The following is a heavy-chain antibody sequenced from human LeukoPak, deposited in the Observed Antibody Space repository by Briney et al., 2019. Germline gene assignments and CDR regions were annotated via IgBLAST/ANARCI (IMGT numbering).Heavy chain of an antibody. CDR3: ATLGGLYYESHGYPDFDH. CDR1: GASLSPYY. D-gene: IGHD3-22*01. Sequence: SETLSLTCTVSGASLSPYYRSWIRQSPGGGLEWLGEINQSGSTNYNPSLTTRVTISVEKFKNQFSLELTSVTAADTAMYYCATLGGLYYESHGYPDFDHWGQGTLVTVSS. CDR2: INQSGST. J-gene: IGHJ4*02. V-gene: IGHV4-34*01.